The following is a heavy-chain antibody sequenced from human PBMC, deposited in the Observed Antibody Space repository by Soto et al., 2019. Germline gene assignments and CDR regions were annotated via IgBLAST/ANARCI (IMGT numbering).Heavy chain of an antibody. D-gene: IGHD2-15*01. Sequence: QVQLQESGPGLVKPSQTLSLTCTVTGDSITSGGYYWSWIRQHPGNGLEWLGYIYGSGGSGSTLYTPSPKIRIPLSFDTSKTQFSLTLSLVTVAGPAVYFCARTQAGYFSGIDYWGKGPLVTVSS. V-gene: IGHV4-31*03. CDR1: GDSITSGGYY. CDR2: IYGSGGSGST. J-gene: IGHJ4*02. CDR3: ARTQAGYFSGIDY.